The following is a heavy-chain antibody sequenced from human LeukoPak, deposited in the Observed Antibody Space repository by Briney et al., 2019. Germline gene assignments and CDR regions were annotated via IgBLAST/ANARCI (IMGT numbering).Heavy chain of an antibody. D-gene: IGHD1-26*01. Sequence: RTGGSLRLSCAASGFTLSGSYMSWIRQAPGKGLEWVSYISSTNSYTNYADSVKGRFTISRDNAKNSLYLQLNSLRAEDTAVYYCVRRIPGATGDYWGQGTLVTVSS. CDR3: VRRIPGATGDY. J-gene: IGHJ4*02. V-gene: IGHV3-11*03. CDR2: ISSTNSYT. CDR1: GFTLSGSY.